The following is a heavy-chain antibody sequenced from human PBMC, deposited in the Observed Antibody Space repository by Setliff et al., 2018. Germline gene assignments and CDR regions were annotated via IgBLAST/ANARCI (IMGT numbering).Heavy chain of an antibody. D-gene: IGHD1-26*01. V-gene: IGHV1-2*02. CDR3: ARSGSFGMRYWFDY. Sequence: ASVKVSCKSSGNSFTVFYLHWVRQAPGQGLEWMGWISPHSGDTHYAQKFQSRVRMTRDTSSYAAYLELSDLTSDDTAMYYCARSGSFGMRYWFDYWGQGALVTVSS. J-gene: IGHJ4*02. CDR2: ISPHSGDT. CDR1: GNSFTVFY.